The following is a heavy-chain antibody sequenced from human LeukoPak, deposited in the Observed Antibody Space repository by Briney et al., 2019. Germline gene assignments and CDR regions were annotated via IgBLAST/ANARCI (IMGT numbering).Heavy chain of an antibody. V-gene: IGHV1-46*01. D-gene: IGHD1-26*01. CDR3: ARSTGRGTSGRYYWYFDL. Sequence: ASVKVSCKASAYTFTSYYMHWVRQAPGQGLEWMGIINPSSGNTSYAEKFQGRVTMTRDMSSTTVYMELTSLRPEDTAIYYCARSTGRGTSGRYYWYFDLWGRGTLVTVSS. CDR2: INPSSGNT. J-gene: IGHJ2*01. CDR1: AYTFTSYY.